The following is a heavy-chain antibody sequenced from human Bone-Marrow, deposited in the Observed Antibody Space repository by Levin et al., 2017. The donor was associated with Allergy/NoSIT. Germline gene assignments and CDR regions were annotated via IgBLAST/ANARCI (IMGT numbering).Heavy chain of an antibody. CDR3: ARQSGYAYPHFDY. D-gene: IGHD5-12*01. Sequence: GESLKISCKGSGYSFTNYWIGWVRQMPGKGLEWMGIIYPGDSDTRNSPSFQGQVPMSVDKSISTAYLQWSSLKASDTAMYYCARQSGYAYPHFDYWGQGTLVTVSS. CDR1: GYSFTNYW. CDR2: IYPGDSDT. V-gene: IGHV5-51*01. J-gene: IGHJ4*02.